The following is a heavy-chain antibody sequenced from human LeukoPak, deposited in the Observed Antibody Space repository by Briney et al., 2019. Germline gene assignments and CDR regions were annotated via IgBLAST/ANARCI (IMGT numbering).Heavy chain of an antibody. V-gene: IGHV3-20*04. CDR2: INWNGGST. CDR1: GFTFDDYG. J-gene: IGHJ6*03. D-gene: IGHD2-2*01. Sequence: PGGSLRLSCAASGFTFDDYGMTWVRQAPGKGLEWVSGINWNGGSTGYADSVKGRFTISRDNAKNSLYLQMNSLRAEDTALYYCARLGCSSTSCYSGDYYYYYMDVWGKGTTVTVSS. CDR3: ARLGCSSTSCYSGDYYYYYMDV.